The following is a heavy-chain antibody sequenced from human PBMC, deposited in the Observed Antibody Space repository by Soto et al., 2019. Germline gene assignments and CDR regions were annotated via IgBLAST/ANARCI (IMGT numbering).Heavy chain of an antibody. D-gene: IGHD2-2*01. J-gene: IGHJ6*03. CDR2: IIPILGIA. CDR1: GGTFSSYT. CDR3: EREVYWSSTSCERGACYYYYMDV. Sequence: VQLVQSGAEVKKPGSSVKVSCKASGGTFSSYTISWVRQAPGQGLEWMGRIIPILGIANYAQKFQGRVTITADKPTSTAYMELSRLRSEDTAVYYCEREVYWSSTSCERGACYYYYMDVWGKGTTVTVSS. V-gene: IGHV1-69*08.